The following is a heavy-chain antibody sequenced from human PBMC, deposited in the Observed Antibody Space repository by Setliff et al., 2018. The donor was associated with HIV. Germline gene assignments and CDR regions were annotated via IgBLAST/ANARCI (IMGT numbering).Heavy chain of an antibody. V-gene: IGHV1-18*01. CDR3: ARDSRDIVVVIAPEPEPYYYYGMDV. J-gene: IGHJ6*04. CDR1: GYTFTSYG. Sequence: ASVKVSCKASGYTFTSYGISWVRQAPGQGLEWMGWISAYNGIINYAQNLQGRVTINVDKSTTTVYMELSSLKSEDTAVYYCARDSRDIVVVIAPEPEPYYYYGMDVWGEGTTVTVSS. D-gene: IGHD2-15*01. CDR2: ISAYNGII.